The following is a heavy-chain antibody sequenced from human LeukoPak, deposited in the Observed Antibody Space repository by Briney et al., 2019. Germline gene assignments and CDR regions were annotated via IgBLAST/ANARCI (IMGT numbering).Heavy chain of an antibody. CDR2: INLNSGGT. D-gene: IGHD4-17*01. V-gene: IGHV1-2*02. J-gene: IGHJ3*02. CDR1: GYXFTGYY. CDR3: ARTSGDYENDAFDI. Sequence: ASVKVSCRASGYXFTGYYTHWVRQAPGQGLEWMGWINLNSGGTIYSQKFQGRVTMARDTSISTASMELSRLRSDDTAVYYCARTSGDYENDAFDIWGQGTMVTVSS.